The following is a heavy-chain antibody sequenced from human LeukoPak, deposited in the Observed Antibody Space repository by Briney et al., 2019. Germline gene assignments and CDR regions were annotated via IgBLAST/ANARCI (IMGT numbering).Heavy chain of an antibody. CDR1: GGSISSSGYY. CDR2: IDYSGST. CDR3: ARRRERAGYSSSWFI. Sequence: PSETLSLTCTVSGGSISSSGYYWGWIRQPPGKGLEWIGSIDYSGSTYYNPSLKSRVTVSVDTSKNQFSLKLSSVTAADTAVYYCARRRERAGYSSSWFIWGQGTLVTVSS. D-gene: IGHD6-13*01. V-gene: IGHV4-39*01. J-gene: IGHJ4*02.